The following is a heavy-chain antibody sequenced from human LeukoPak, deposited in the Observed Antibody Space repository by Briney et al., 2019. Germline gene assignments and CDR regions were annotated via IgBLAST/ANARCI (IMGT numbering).Heavy chain of an antibody. Sequence: ASVKVSCKASGYTFTSYDINWVRQAAGQGLEWMGWMNPNSGNTGYAQKLQGRVTMTRNTSISTAYMELSSLRSEDTAVYYCARGAYGYSSGWYTNWFDPWGQGTLVTVSS. D-gene: IGHD6-19*01. V-gene: IGHV1-8*01. J-gene: IGHJ5*02. CDR3: ARGAYGYSSGWYTNWFDP. CDR2: MNPNSGNT. CDR1: GYTFTSYD.